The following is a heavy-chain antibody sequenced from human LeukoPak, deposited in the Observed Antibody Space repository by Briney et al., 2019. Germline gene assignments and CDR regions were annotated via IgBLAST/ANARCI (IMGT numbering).Heavy chain of an antibody. CDR1: GFVFSRDN. J-gene: IGHJ3*02. Sequence: GGSLRLSCIASGFVFSRDNMNWVRQAPGKGLEGVAVISYDGSNKYYADSVKGRFTITRDNSKNTLYLQMNSLRAEDTAVYYCAREGRIGAFDIWGQGTMVTVSS. V-gene: IGHV3-30*03. CDR2: ISYDGSNK. CDR3: AREGRIGAFDI.